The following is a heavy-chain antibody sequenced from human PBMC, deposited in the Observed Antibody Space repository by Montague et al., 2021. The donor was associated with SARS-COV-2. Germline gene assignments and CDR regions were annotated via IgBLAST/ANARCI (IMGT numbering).Heavy chain of an antibody. CDR3: ARLGEGVVPAPRLGVGPYYSYYYMDV. D-gene: IGHD2-2*01. CDR2: INHGGST. CDR1: GTSFSGYY. V-gene: IGHV4-34*01. J-gene: IGHJ6*03. Sequence: SETLSLTCAVHGTSFSGYYWNWIRQPPGKGLEWIGEINHGGSTKYSPSLKSRLTISADTSKNQFSLKLTSVAAADTAVYYCARLGEGVVPAPRLGVGPYYSYYYMDVWGKGTTVTVSS.